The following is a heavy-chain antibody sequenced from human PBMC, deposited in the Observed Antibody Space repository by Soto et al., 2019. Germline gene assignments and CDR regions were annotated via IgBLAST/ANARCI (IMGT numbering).Heavy chain of an antibody. CDR2: ISGSGGST. Sequence: GGSLRLSCAASGFTFSSYAMSWVRQAPGKGLEWVSAISGSGGSTYYADSVKGRFTISRDNSKNTPYLQMNSLRAEDTAVYYWARFYRSGWHHDAFDIWGQGTMVTVSS. J-gene: IGHJ3*02. D-gene: IGHD6-19*01. CDR1: GFTFSSYA. CDR3: ARFYRSGWHHDAFDI. V-gene: IGHV3-23*01.